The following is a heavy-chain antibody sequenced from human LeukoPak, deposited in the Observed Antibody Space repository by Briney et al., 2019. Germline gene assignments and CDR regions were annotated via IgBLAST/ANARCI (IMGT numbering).Heavy chain of an antibody. CDR1: GYTSTSYG. Sequence: GASVKVSCKASGYTSTSYGISWVRQAPGQGLEWMGWISAYNGNTNYAQKLQGRVTMTTDTSTSTAYMELRSLRSADTAVYYCARDLGTGNSGSLADYWGQGTLVTVSS. CDR2: ISAYNGNT. D-gene: IGHD3-10*01. CDR3: ARDLGTGNSGSLADY. J-gene: IGHJ4*02. V-gene: IGHV1-18*01.